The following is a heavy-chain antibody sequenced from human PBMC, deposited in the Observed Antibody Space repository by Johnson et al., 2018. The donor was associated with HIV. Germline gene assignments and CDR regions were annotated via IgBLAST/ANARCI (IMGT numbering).Heavy chain of an antibody. CDR3: ATELSLLRDAFDI. Sequence: QVQLVESGGGVVQPGGSLRLSCAASGFTFSSYGMHWVRQAPGKGLEWVAVISYDGSNKYYADSVKGRFTISRDNSKNTLYLQMNSLRAEDTAVYYCATELSLLRDAFDIWGQGTMVTVSS. J-gene: IGHJ3*02. V-gene: IGHV3-30*19. D-gene: IGHD3-16*02. CDR2: ISYDGSNK. CDR1: GFTFSSYG.